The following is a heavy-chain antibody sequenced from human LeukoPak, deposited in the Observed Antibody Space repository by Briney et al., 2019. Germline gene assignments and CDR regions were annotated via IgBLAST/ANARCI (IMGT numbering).Heavy chain of an antibody. J-gene: IGHJ4*02. V-gene: IGHV3-30*01. CDR1: GFSFSGYG. CDR2: ISNGGNE. Sequence: PGRSLRLSCAASGFSFSGYGMNWVRQAPGKGLEWVAAISNGGNEFYADSVKGRFSISRDTSKNTLYLQMNSLRAEDTPVYYCARRTGDARYYSGYSCFPPDYWGQGTLVTVSS. D-gene: IGHD2-15*01. CDR3: ARRTGDARYYSGYSCFPPDY.